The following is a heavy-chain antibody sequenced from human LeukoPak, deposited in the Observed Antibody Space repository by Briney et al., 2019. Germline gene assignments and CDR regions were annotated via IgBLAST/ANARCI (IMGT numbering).Heavy chain of an antibody. J-gene: IGHJ4*02. V-gene: IGHV3-66*01. CDR2: IYSGGST. D-gene: IGHD3-16*01. CDR3: ARDSGVAPTGGGFDY. CDR1: GFSVSSNY. Sequence: SWGSLTLSCAASGFSVSSNYMSWIRQAPGKGLEWVSVIYSGGSTYYADSVKGRFTISRDNSKNTLYLQMNSLRAEDTAVYYCARDSGVAPTGGGFDYWGQGTLVTVSS.